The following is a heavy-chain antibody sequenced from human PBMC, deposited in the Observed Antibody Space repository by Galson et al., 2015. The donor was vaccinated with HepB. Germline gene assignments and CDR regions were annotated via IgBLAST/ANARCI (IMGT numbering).Heavy chain of an antibody. Sequence: SVKVSCKASGYTFTSYYMHWVRQAPGQGLEWMGIINPSGGSTSYAQKFQGRVTMTRDTSTSTVYMELSSLRSEDTAVYYCARDSITIFGVVIIDYYYMDVWGKGTTVTASS. D-gene: IGHD3-3*01. CDR1: GYTFTSYY. CDR3: ARDSITIFGVVIIDYYYMDV. J-gene: IGHJ6*03. V-gene: IGHV1-46*01. CDR2: INPSGGST.